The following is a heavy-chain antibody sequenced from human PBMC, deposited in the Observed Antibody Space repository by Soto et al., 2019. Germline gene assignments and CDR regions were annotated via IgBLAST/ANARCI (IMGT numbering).Heavy chain of an antibody. CDR2: IYYSGST. D-gene: IGHD2-15*01. J-gene: IGHJ4*02. V-gene: IGHV4-39*01. CDR1: GGSISSSIYY. Sequence: TTETLSLTCTATGGSISSSIYYCGWIRQPPGKGLEWIGSIYYSGSTYYNPSLKSRVTISVDTSKNQFSLKLSSVTAADTAVYFCASYCSGSSGYLTRTPDLGQGTLVTVSS. CDR3: ASYCSGSSGYLTRTPD.